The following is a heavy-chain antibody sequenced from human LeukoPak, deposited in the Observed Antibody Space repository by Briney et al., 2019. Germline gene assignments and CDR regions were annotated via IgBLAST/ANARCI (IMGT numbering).Heavy chain of an antibody. CDR1: GYTFTGYY. V-gene: IGHV1-2*02. Sequence: ASVKVSCKASGYTFTGYYMHWVRQAPGQGLEWMGWINPNSGGTNYAQKFQGRVTMTRDTSINTAYMELRSLRSDDTAVYYCAVGYSSGWYFDYWGQGTLVTVSS. D-gene: IGHD6-19*01. J-gene: IGHJ4*02. CDR3: AVGYSSGWYFDY. CDR2: INPNSGGT.